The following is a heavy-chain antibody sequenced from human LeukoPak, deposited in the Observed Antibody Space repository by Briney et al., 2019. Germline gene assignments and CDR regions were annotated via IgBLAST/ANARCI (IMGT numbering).Heavy chain of an antibody. J-gene: IGHJ6*02. CDR3: ARDPGPHYCTNGVCSPRGYYYYGMDV. D-gene: IGHD2-8*01. V-gene: IGHV4-30-4*01. Sequence: PSQTLSLTCTVSGGSISSGDYYWSWIRQPPGKGLEWIGYIYYSGSTYYNPSLKSRVTISVDTSKNQFSLKLSSVTAADTAVYYCARDPGPHYCTNGVCSPRGYYYYGMDVWGLGTTVTVSS. CDR2: IYYSGST. CDR1: GGSISSGDYY.